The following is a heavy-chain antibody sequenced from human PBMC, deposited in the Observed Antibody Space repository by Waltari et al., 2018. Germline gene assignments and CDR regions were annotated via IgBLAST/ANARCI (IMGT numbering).Heavy chain of an antibody. J-gene: IGHJ4*02. CDR1: GFTFYTFW. Sequence: DVQLTASGGGLVQPGGSLRLSCEGLGFTFYTFWMTWLRQVPGKGLEWVANIKQDGTEQYFVDSFKGRFTISRDNAKRSLYLQMNNLRVDDTAMYYCARGGGDGQVHHWGQGTLVTVSS. D-gene: IGHD3-16*01. CDR3: ARGGGDGQVHH. V-gene: IGHV3-7*03. CDR2: IKQDGTEQ.